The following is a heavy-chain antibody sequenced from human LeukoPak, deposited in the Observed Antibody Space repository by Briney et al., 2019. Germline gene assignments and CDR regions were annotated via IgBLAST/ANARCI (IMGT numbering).Heavy chain of an antibody. J-gene: IGHJ3*02. D-gene: IGHD3-9*01. CDR2: IYTSGST. V-gene: IGHV4-4*07. CDR1: GGSISSYY. CDR3: ARDLYDILTGYLVFDAFDI. Sequence: SETLSLTCTVSGGSISSYYWSWIRQPAGKGLEWIGRIYTSGSTNYNPSLESRVTMSVDTSKNQFSLKLSSVTAADTAVYYCARDLYDILTGYLVFDAFDIWGQGTMVTVSS.